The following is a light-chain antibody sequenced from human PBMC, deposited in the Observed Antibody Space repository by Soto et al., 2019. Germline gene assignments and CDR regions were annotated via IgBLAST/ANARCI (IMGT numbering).Light chain of an antibody. J-gene: IGKJ1*01. CDR2: GTS. CDR3: QQHGSAPVT. V-gene: IGKV3-20*01. Sequence: DIVLTQSPGTLSLSPGDRATLSCRASQSVGSDYLAWYQQKPGQAPSLLIYGTSSRATGIPDKFSGSGSGTDFTLTISRLEPEDFGVYYCQQHGSAPVTFGQGTKVEIK. CDR1: QSVGSDY.